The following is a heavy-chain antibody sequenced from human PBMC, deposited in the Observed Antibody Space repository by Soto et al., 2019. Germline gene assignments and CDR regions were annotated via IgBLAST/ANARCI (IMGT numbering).Heavy chain of an antibody. Sequence: VSLRLSCAASGFTFSSYWMHWVRQAPGKGLVWVSRTNTDGSVTSYADSVKGRFTISRDNAKNTLYLQLNSLRAEDTAVYYCARSALGSHYYDSSGYPPDYWGQGTLVTVSS. CDR2: TNTDGSVT. D-gene: IGHD3-22*01. V-gene: IGHV3-74*01. CDR3: ARSALGSHYYDSSGYPPDY. J-gene: IGHJ4*02. CDR1: GFTFSSYW.